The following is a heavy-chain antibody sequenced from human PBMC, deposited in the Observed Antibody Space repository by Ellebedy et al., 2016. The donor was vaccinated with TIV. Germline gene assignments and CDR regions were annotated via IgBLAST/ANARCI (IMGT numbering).Heavy chain of an antibody. D-gene: IGHD6-19*01. CDR3: ARVTSSGWDEGGYYYYGMDV. CDR2: IIPIFGTA. Sequence: AASVKVSCKASGGTFSSYAISWVRQAPGQGLEWMGGIIPIFGTANYAQKFQGRVTITADESTSTAYMELSSLRSEDTAVYYCARVTSSGWDEGGYYYYGMDVWGQGTTVTVSS. J-gene: IGHJ6*02. V-gene: IGHV1-69*13. CDR1: GGTFSSYA.